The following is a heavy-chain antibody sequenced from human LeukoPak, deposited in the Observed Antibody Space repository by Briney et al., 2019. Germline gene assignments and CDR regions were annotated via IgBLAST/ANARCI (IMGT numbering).Heavy chain of an antibody. D-gene: IGHD3-16*01. Sequence: ASVKVSCKASGYTFTSYYMHWVRQAPGQGLEWMGIINPSGGSTSYAQKFQGRVTMTRDTSTSTVYMELSSLRSEDTAVYYCARGLYYDYVWGSFPFDPWAREPWSPSPQ. CDR1: GYTFTSYY. CDR2: INPSGGST. J-gene: IGHJ5*02. CDR3: ARGLYYDYVWGSFPFDP. V-gene: IGHV1-46*01.